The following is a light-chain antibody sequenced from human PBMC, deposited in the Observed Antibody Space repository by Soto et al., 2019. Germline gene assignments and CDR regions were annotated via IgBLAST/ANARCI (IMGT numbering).Light chain of an antibody. J-gene: IGLJ2*01. V-gene: IGLV2-14*01. Sequence: QPVLTQPASVSGSPGQSITLSCTGSSSDIGGYNSVSWYQQHPGKAPKLMIYAVSNRPSGISNRFSGSKSGNTASLTISGLQAEDEADYYCSSYTSSNNVLFGGGTKVTVL. CDR2: AVS. CDR1: SSDIGGYNS. CDR3: SSYTSSNNVL.